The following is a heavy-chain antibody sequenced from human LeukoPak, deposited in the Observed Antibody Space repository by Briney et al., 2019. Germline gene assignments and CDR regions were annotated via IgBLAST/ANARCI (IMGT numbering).Heavy chain of an antibody. D-gene: IGHD3-10*01. Sequence: PGGSLRLSYAASGFTFSSYSMNWVRQAPGKGLEWVSSISSSSSYIYYADSVKGRFTISRDNAKNSLYLQMNSLRAEDTAVYYCALLIGGSGSLDYYYYYGMDVWGQGTTVTVSS. V-gene: IGHV3-21*01. CDR3: ALLIGGSGSLDYYYYYGMDV. J-gene: IGHJ6*02. CDR1: GFTFSSYS. CDR2: ISSSSSYI.